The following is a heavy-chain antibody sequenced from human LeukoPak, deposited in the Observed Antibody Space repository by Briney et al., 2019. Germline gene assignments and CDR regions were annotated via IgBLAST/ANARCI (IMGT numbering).Heavy chain of an antibody. CDR3: ARDTLGYCSSTSCSRFDY. J-gene: IGHJ4*02. V-gene: IGHV4-59*01. D-gene: IGHD2-2*01. CDR2: IYYSGST. CDR1: GGSISSYY. Sequence: SETLSLTCTVSGGSISSYYWSWIRQPPGKGLEWIGYIYYSGSTNYNPSLKSRVTISVDTSKNQFSLKLSSVTAADTAVYYCARDTLGYCSSTSCSRFDYWGQGTLVTVSS.